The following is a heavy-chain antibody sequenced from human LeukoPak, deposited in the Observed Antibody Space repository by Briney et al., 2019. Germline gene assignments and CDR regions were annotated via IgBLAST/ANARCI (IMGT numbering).Heavy chain of an antibody. V-gene: IGHV1-18*01. J-gene: IGHJ4*02. D-gene: IGHD1-1*01. CDR3: ARLGGGAYTISTIRGFFDY. CDR1: GYTFTSYG. CDR2: ISAYNGNT. Sequence: ASVKVSCKASGYTFTSYGISWVRQAPGQGLEWMGWISAYNGNTDYAQKLQGRVTMTTDTSTSTAYMELRSLRSDDTAVYYCARLGGGAYTISTIRGFFDYWGQGTLVTVSS.